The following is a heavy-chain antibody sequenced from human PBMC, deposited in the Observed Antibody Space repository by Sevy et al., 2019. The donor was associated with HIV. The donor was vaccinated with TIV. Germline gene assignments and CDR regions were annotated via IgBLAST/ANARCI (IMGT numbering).Heavy chain of an antibody. D-gene: IGHD3-3*01. CDR2: IYNVGDT. Sequence: SETLSLTCTVSGGSISGYYWSWIRQSPGKGLEWIGYIYNVGDTRYNPSLKSRVTISMATSKNQFSLHLNSVTAADTAVYYCARDFPPYYDPDYYFDYWGQGTLVTVSS. CDR1: GGSISGYY. J-gene: IGHJ4*02. V-gene: IGHV4-59*01. CDR3: ARDFPPYYDPDYYFDY.